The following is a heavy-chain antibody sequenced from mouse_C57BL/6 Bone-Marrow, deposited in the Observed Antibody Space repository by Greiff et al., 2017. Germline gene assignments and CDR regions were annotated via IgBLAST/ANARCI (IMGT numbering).Heavy chain of an antibody. V-gene: IGHV8-8*01. J-gene: IGHJ1*03. Sequence: QVTLKESGPGILQPSQTLSLTCSFSGFSLSTFGMGVGWIRQPSGKGLEWLAHIWWDDDKYYNPALKSRLTISKDTSKNQVFLKIANVDTADTATYYCARIAHYYYGSGWYFDVWGTGTTVTVSS. CDR1: GFSLSTFGMG. CDR2: IWWDDDK. CDR3: ARIAHYYYGSGWYFDV. D-gene: IGHD1-1*01.